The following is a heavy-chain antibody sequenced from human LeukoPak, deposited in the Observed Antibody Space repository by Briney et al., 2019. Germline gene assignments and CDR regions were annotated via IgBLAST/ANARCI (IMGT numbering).Heavy chain of an antibody. J-gene: IGHJ4*02. CDR3: ARGRSSGWYYFDY. CDR2: IYYSGST. D-gene: IGHD6-19*01. CDR1: GGSISSGDYY. V-gene: IGHV4-30-4*08. Sequence: SQTLSLTCTVSGGSISSGDYYWSWIRQPPGKGLEWIGYIYYSGSTYYNPSLKSRVTMSVDTSKNQFSLKLSSVTAADTAVYYCARGRSSGWYYFDYWGQGTLVTVSS.